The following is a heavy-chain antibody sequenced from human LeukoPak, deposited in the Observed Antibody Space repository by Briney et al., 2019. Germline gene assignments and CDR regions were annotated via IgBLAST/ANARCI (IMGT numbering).Heavy chain of an antibody. J-gene: IGHJ3*02. CDR1: GGSISSYY. CDR2: IYYSGST. CDR3: ARPDYGDYVFDI. Sequence: TSETLSLTCTVSGGSISSYYWSWIRQPPGKGLEWIGYIYYSGSTNYNPSLKSRVTISVDTSKYQFSLKLRSVTAADTAVYHCARPDYGDYVFDIWGQGTMVTVSS. V-gene: IGHV4-59*08. D-gene: IGHD4-17*01.